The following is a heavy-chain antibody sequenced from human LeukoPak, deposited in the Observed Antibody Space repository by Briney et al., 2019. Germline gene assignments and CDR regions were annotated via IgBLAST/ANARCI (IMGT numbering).Heavy chain of an antibody. V-gene: IGHV4-59*01. J-gene: IGHJ4*02. Sequence: PSETLSLTCTVSGGSISSYYWSWIRQPPGKGLEWIGYIYYSGSTNYNPSLKSRVTISVDTSKNQFSLKLSSVTAADTAVYYCARAINYDFWSGYPKPHFDYWGQGTLVTVSS. D-gene: IGHD3-3*01. CDR3: ARAINYDFWSGYPKPHFDY. CDR1: GGSISSYY. CDR2: IYYSGST.